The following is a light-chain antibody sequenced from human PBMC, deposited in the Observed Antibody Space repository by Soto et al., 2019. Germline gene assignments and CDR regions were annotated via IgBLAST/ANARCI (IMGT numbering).Light chain of an antibody. CDR1: QSVRSSY. Sequence: EIVLTQSPGTLSLSPGERATLSCRASQSVRSSYLAWYQQKPGQAPRLLIYGASSRATGIPDRFSGSGSGTDFTLTISRLDPEDFAVYDCQQYGSSPPITFGQGTRLEIK. CDR3: QQYGSSPPIT. CDR2: GAS. V-gene: IGKV3-20*01. J-gene: IGKJ5*01.